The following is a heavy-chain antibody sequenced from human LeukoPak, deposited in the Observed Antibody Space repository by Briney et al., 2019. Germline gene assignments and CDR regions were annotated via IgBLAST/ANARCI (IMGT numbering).Heavy chain of an antibody. V-gene: IGHV1-69*05. J-gene: IGHJ4*02. Sequence: VKVSCKASGGTFSSYAISWVRQAPGQGLEWMGRIIPIFGTANYAQKFQGRVTITTDEPTSTAYMELSSLRSEDTAVYYCARGPIRGVPLRYFDYWGQGTLVTVSS. CDR2: IIPIFGTA. CDR1: GGTFSSYA. CDR3: ARGPIRGVPLRYFDY. D-gene: IGHD3-10*01.